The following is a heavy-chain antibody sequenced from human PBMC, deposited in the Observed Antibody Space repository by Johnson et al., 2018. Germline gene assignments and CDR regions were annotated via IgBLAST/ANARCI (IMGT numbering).Heavy chain of an antibody. D-gene: IGHD5-18*01. CDR2: ISSSSSYI. CDR1: GFTFSSYS. V-gene: IGHV3-21*01. CDR3: ARDRRNSYGYYYYYYMDV. J-gene: IGHJ6*03. Sequence: VQLVQSGGGLVKPGGSLRLSCAASGFTFSSYSMNWVRQAPGKGLEWVSSISSSSSYIYYADSVKGRFTISRDNAKNSLYLQMNSLRAEDTAVYYCARDRRNSYGYYYYYYMDVWGKGTTVTVSS.